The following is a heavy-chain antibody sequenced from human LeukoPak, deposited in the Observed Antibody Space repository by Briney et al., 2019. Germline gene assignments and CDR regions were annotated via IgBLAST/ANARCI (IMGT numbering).Heavy chain of an antibody. J-gene: IGHJ4*02. Sequence: SETLSLTCAVYGGSFSGYYWSWIRQPPGKGLEWIGEISHSGSTNYNPSLKSRVTISVDTSKNQFSLELSSVTAADTAVYYCASYSNYETGDYWGQGTLVTVSS. V-gene: IGHV4-34*01. CDR2: ISHSGST. CDR3: ASYSNYETGDY. D-gene: IGHD4-4*01. CDR1: GGSFSGYY.